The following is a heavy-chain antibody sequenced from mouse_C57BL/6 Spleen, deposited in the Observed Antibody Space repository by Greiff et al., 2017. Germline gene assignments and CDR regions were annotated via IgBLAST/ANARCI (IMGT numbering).Heavy chain of an antibody. J-gene: IGHJ2*01. V-gene: IGHV1-61*01. CDR1: AYTFTTSW. Sequence: VQLQQPGAELVRPGSSVKLSCKASAYTFTTSWMDWVKQRPGQGLEWIGNIYPSDSETHYNQKFKDKATLTVDKSSSTAYMQLSSLTSEDSAVYYCAVQLRLRNFDYWGQGTTLTVSA. CDR2: IYPSDSET. D-gene: IGHD3-2*02. CDR3: AVQLRLRNFDY.